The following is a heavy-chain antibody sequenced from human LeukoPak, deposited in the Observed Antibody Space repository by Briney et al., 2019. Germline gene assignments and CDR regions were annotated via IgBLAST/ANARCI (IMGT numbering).Heavy chain of an antibody. V-gene: IGHV1-18*01. CDR2: ISGYNGNT. Sequence: GASVKLSCKASGYTFTSYGISWVRQAPGQGLEWIGCISGYNGNTNYAQNVQGRVTMTTDTSTSTACMELRSLRSDDTAVYYCARVEGVSWDYGGNSLLHWGQGNKVAVSS. D-gene: IGHD4-23*01. J-gene: IGHJ4*02. CDR1: GYTFTSYG. CDR3: ARVEGVSWDYGGNSLLH.